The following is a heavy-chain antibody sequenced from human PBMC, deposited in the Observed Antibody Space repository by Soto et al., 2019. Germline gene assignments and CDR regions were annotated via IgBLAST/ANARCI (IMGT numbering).Heavy chain of an antibody. CDR2: IIPIFGTA. CDR3: ARVERGYSYGPDFDY. V-gene: IGHV1-69*13. Sequence: ASVKVSCKASGGTFSSYAISWVRQAPGQGLEWMGGIIPIFGTANYAQKFQGRVTITADESTSTAYMELSSLRSEDTAVYYCARVERGYSYGPDFDYWGQGTLVTVSS. D-gene: IGHD5-18*01. CDR1: GGTFSSYA. J-gene: IGHJ4*02.